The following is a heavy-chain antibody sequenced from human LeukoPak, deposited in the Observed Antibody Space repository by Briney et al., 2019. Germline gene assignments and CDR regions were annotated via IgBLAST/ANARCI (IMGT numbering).Heavy chain of an antibody. J-gene: IGHJ5*02. CDR2: MYQSGST. CDR3: ARDQGYCSGGSCYENWFDP. CDR1: GDFISSGYY. V-gene: IGHV4-38-2*02. D-gene: IGHD2-15*01. Sequence: SETLSLTCTVSGDFISSGYYWGWIRQPPGKGLEWIGSMYQSGSTYYNPSLKSRVTISIDTSKNQFSLKLSSVTAADTAVYYCARDQGYCSGGSCYENWFDPWGQGTLVTVSP.